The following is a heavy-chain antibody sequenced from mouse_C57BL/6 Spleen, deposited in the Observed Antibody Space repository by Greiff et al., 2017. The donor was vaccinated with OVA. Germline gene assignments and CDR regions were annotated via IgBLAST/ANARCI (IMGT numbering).Heavy chain of an antibody. CDR3: TRGPLTGYFDY. V-gene: IGHV5-9-1*02. CDR2: ISSGGDYI. CDR1: GFTFSSYA. Sequence: EVQLQESGEGLVKPGGSLKLSCAASGFTFSSYAMSWVRQTPEKRLEWVAYISSGGDYIYYADTVKGRFTISRDNARNTLYLQMSSLKSEDTAMYYCTRGPLTGYFDYWGQGTTLTVSS. D-gene: IGHD6-1*01. J-gene: IGHJ2*01.